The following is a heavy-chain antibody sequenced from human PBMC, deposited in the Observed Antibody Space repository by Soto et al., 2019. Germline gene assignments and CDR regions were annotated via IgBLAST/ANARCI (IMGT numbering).Heavy chain of an antibody. CDR1: GFSFNSYY. CDR3: EKGRHYEGYYYGMDV. V-gene: IGHV3-23*01. D-gene: IGHD4-17*01. CDR2: ISNSGGTT. J-gene: IGHJ6*02. Sequence: PGGSLRLSCTASGFSFNSYYMSWVRQAPGKGLEWVSAISNSGGTTYYADSVKGRFTISRDNSEDTLYLQMNSLRAGDTAVYFCEKGRHYEGYYYGMDVWGQGTTVTVSS.